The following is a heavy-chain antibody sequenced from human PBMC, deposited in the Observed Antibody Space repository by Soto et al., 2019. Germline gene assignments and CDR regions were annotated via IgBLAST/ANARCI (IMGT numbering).Heavy chain of an antibody. V-gene: IGHV6-1*01. Sequence: SQTLSLTCVISGDSISSNSAAWYWIRQSPSRGLEYLGRTYYRSKWYIDYAVSVKGRITINPDTSRNQFSLQLNSVTPEDTAVYYCTRDEYYWRQGTLVTVSS. J-gene: IGHJ4*02. CDR1: GDSISSNSAA. CDR3: TRDEYY. CDR2: TYYRSKWYI.